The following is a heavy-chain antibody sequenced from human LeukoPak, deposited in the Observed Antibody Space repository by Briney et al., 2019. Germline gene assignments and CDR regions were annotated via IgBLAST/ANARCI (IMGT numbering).Heavy chain of an antibody. CDR3: AKAPVTTCRGAYCYPFDY. CDR1: GFTLSSYA. CDR2: ISDSGNT. D-gene: IGHD2-21*01. V-gene: IGHV3-23*01. Sequence: GETLRLSCAASGFTLSSYAMSWVRQAPGKGLEWVSAISDSGNTYHAASVKGRFTISRDSSKNTLFLQMNRLRPEDAAVYYCAKAPVTTCRGAYCYPFDYWGQGTLVTVSS. J-gene: IGHJ4*02.